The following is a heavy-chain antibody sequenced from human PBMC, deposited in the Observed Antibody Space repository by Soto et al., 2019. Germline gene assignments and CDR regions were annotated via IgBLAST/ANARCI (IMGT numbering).Heavy chain of an antibody. CDR1: GFTFSSYS. Sequence: PGGSLRLSCAGSGFTFSSYSMNWVRQAPGKGLEWVSYISSSSSTIYYADSVKGRFTISRDIAKSSLYLQMNSLRDEDTAVYYCARDYHGDYYFDCWGQGTLVTVSS. V-gene: IGHV3-48*02. D-gene: IGHD4-17*01. J-gene: IGHJ4*02. CDR3: ARDYHGDYYFDC. CDR2: ISSSSSTI.